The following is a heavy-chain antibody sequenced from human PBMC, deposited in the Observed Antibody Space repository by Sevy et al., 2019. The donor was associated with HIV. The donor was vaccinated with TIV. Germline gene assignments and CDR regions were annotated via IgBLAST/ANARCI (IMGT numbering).Heavy chain of an antibody. CDR3: ASVRPYGGDCYFFDT. V-gene: IGHV1-69*10. Sequence: ASVKVSCKASGGTLNNYGMNWVRQAPGQGLDWMGGIIPSVGIASYAQKIQGRAAITADESTCTIYLEVGRLRSDDTAWYFWASVRPYGGDCYFFDTWGQGTLVTVFS. J-gene: IGHJ4*02. CDR1: GGTLNNYG. D-gene: IGHD2-21*02. CDR2: IIPSVGIA.